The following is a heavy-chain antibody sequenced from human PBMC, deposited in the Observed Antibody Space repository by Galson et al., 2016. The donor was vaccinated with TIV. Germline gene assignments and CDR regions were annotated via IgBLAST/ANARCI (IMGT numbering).Heavy chain of an antibody. D-gene: IGHD2/OR15-2a*01. CDR3: ATVAWFPGLSLDT. V-gene: IGHV1-24*01. CDR1: GNSLNELV. J-gene: IGHJ5*02. CDR2: FDPEVAKT. Sequence: SVKVSCKVSGNSLNELVIHWVRQAPGKGLEWMGGFDPEVAKTVYAQKLQDRVTMAADTSTNTAYMELVSLRFEDTAVYYCATVAWFPGLSLDTWGQGTLVTVSS.